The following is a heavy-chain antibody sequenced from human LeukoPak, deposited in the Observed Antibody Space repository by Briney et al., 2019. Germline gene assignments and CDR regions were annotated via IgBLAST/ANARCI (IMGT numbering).Heavy chain of an antibody. CDR3: ARVGSSWYAGYYYGMDV. J-gene: IGHJ6*02. Sequence: PGGSLRLSCAASGFTFSSYSMNWVRQAPGKGLEWVSYISSSSSTIYYADSVKGRFTISRDNAKNSLYLQMNSLRAEDTAVYYCARVGSSWYAGYYYGMDVWGQGTTVTVSS. CDR2: ISSSSSTI. CDR1: GFTFSSYS. V-gene: IGHV3-48*04. D-gene: IGHD6-13*01.